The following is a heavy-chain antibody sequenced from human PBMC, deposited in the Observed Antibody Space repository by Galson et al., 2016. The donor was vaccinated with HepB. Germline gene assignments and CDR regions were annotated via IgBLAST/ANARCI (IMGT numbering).Heavy chain of an antibody. D-gene: IGHD3-22*01. CDR1: GFTFSSYS. CDR2: ISSSSNTI. Sequence: SLRLSCAASGFTFSSYSMNWVRQAPGKGLEWVSYISSSSNTIYYADSVKGRFTISRDNAKNSLYLQMNSLRDEDTAVYYCARAATYYYDSSGYYTPLSFDYWGQGTLVTVSS. CDR3: ARAATYYYDSSGYYTPLSFDY. V-gene: IGHV3-48*02. J-gene: IGHJ4*02.